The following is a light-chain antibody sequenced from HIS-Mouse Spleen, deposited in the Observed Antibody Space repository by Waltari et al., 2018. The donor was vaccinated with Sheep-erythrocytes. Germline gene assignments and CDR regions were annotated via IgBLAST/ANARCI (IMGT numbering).Light chain of an antibody. CDR1: QSVSSSY. CDR2: GAS. CDR3: QQYGSSPFT. J-gene: IGKJ3*01. Sequence: EIVLTQSPGTLSLSPGERATLSCRASQSVSSSYLAWYQQTPGQAPRLLIDGASSRATGIPDRFSGSGSGTDFTLTISRLEPEDFAVYYCQQYGSSPFTFGPGTKVDIK. V-gene: IGKV3-20*01.